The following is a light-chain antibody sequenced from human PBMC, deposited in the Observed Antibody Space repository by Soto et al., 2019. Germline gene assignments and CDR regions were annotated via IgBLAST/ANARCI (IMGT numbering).Light chain of an antibody. J-gene: IGKJ4*01. CDR2: DAF. CDR1: QSVSSN. V-gene: IGKV3-15*01. CDR3: QQYNNWPLT. Sequence: EIVMTQSPATLSVSPGERATLSCRASQSVSSNLAWYQQKPGQAPRLLIYDAFTRATGIPATFSGSGSGTEFTLTISRLQSEDSAVYYCQQYNNWPLTFGGGTKVEIK.